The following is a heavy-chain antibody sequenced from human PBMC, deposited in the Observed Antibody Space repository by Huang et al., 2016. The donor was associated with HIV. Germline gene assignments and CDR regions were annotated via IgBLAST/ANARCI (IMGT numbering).Heavy chain of an antibody. D-gene: IGHD6-13*01. CDR2: VYQSGST. CDR3: ASQHIGAAATWF. V-gene: IGHV4-39*01. J-gene: IGHJ4*02. Sequence: QLQLQESGPGQVKPSETLSLTCTVSGDFISSTNYYWGWIRQSPGKGLEWVGSVYQSGSTNDTPSLMSRVTLSVDTSSNQFSLRLNSVTAADTAVYYCASQHIGAAATWFWGRGTQVAVSS. CDR1: GDFISSTNYY.